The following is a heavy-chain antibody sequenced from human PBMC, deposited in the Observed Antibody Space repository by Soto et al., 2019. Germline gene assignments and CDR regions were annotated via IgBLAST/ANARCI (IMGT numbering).Heavy chain of an antibody. J-gene: IGHJ6*02. CDR2: IYYSGST. V-gene: IGHV4-30-4*01. CDR1: GGSISSGDYY. CDR3: ARDSIRGTIFGVVIHYYYYGMDV. Sequence: SESLSLTCTFSGGSISSGDYYWSWIRQPPGKGLEWIGYIYYSGSTYYNPSLKSRVTISVDTSKNQFSLKLSSVTAADTAVYYCARDSIRGTIFGVVIHYYYYGMDVWGQGTTVTVSS. D-gene: IGHD3-3*01.